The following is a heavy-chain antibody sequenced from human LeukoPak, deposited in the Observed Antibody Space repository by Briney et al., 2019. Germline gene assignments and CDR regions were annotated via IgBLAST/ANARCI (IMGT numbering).Heavy chain of an antibody. J-gene: IGHJ4*02. D-gene: IGHD2-15*01. V-gene: IGHV1-18*01. Sequence: ASVKVSCKASGYTFTSYGISWVRQAPGQGLEWMGWIGAYNGNTNYAQKLQDRVSMTTDTSTNTVYMELRSLRSDDTAVYYCARDNSWLRAADIDYWGQGTLVTVSS. CDR3: ARDNSWLRAADIDY. CDR1: GYTFTSYG. CDR2: IGAYNGNT.